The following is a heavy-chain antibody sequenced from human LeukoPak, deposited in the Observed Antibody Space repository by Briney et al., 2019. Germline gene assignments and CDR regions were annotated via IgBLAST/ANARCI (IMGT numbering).Heavy chain of an antibody. Sequence: SQTLSLTCTASGDSISSGRYYWNWIRQPAGKGLEWIGRISSIGSTTYNPSLKSRVTISIDTSKKQFSLDLSAVSAPDTALYYCARSPSPRGYYFDLWGLGTVVAVSS. CDR3: ARSPSPRGYYFDL. J-gene: IGHJ4*02. CDR1: GDSISSGRYY. CDR2: ISSIGST. D-gene: IGHD6-13*01. V-gene: IGHV4-61*02.